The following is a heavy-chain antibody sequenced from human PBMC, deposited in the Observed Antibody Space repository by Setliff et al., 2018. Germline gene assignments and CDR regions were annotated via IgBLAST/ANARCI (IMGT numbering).Heavy chain of an antibody. CDR3: ARVYYGYYYYYMDV. V-gene: IGHV3-74*01. CDR1: GFTFSNYW. J-gene: IGHJ6*03. Sequence: GGSLRLSCAASGFTFSNYWMHWVRQAPGKGLVWVSRIYTDGTITSYADSVKGRFTISRDNAKNTLHLQMDSLRAEDTAVYYCARVYYGYYYYYMDVWGKGTTVTVSS. D-gene: IGHD3-10*01. CDR2: IYTDGTIT.